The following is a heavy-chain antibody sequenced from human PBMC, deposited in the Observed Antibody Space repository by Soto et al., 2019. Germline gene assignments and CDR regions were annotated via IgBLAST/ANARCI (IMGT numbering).Heavy chain of an antibody. CDR3: ERSGGSLEF. V-gene: IGHV4-59*01. D-gene: IGHD2-15*01. CDR2: IYYSGST. Sequence: PSETLSLTCTVSGGSISSYYWSWIRQPPGKGLEWIGYIYYSGSTNYNPSLKSRVTISVDTSKNQFSLKLNSVTAADTAVYYCERSGGSLEFWGQGTRVTVS. J-gene: IGHJ4*02. CDR1: GGSISSYY.